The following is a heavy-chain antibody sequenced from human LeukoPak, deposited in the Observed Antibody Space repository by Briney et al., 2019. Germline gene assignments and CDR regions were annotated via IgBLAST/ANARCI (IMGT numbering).Heavy chain of an antibody. D-gene: IGHD1-26*01. CDR3: ARGLRGATNAFDI. V-gene: IGHV3-11*01. J-gene: IGHJ3*02. Sequence: GGSLRLSCAVSGFTFSDHYMSWIRQAPGKGLEWASYISGSSSGIYSADSVRGRFTISRDNTKNSLYLQMKSLSAEDTAVYYCARGLRGATNAFDIWGQGTMVTVSS. CDR2: ISGSSSGI. CDR1: GFTFSDHY.